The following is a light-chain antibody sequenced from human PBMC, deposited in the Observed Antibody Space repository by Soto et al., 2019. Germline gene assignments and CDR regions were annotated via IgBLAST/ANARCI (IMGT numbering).Light chain of an antibody. CDR2: GAS. CDR1: QSVFSSY. CDR3: QQYGSSPLT. J-gene: IGKJ4*01. V-gene: IGKV3-20*01. Sequence: EIVLTQSPGTLSLSPGERATLSCRASQSVFSSYLAWYQQKPGQAPRLLIYGASSRATGIPDGFSGSGSGPDFTVTFIRLETDDCAVYYCQQYGSSPLTFGGETTVDIK.